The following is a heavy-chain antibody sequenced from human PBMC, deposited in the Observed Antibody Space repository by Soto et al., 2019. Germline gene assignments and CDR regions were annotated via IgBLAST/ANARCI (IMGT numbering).Heavy chain of an antibody. Sequence: EVQLVEFGGGLVKPGGSLRLSCAASGFTFSSYSMNWVRQAPGKGLEWVSSISSSSSYIYYADSVKGRFTISRDNAKNSLYLQMNSLRAEDTAVYYCARGLYYYDSSVYYFAWGQGTLVTVSS. D-gene: IGHD3-22*01. J-gene: IGHJ4*02. V-gene: IGHV3-21*01. CDR2: ISSSSSYI. CDR3: ARGLYYYDSSVYYFA. CDR1: GFTFSSYS.